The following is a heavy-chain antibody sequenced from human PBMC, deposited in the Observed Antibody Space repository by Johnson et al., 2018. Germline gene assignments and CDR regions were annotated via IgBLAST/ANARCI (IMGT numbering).Heavy chain of an antibody. CDR3: ARSAPSDSYYYGSGSPYYYYGMDV. Sequence: QVQLVESGGGVVQXGRSLRLXCAASGFTFSSYGMHWVRQAPGKGLAWVAVIWYDGRNKYYADSVKGRFTISRDNSTNTLYLQMNSLRAGDTAVYYCARSAPSDSYYYGSGSPYYYYGMDVWGQGTTVTVSS. J-gene: IGHJ6*02. CDR2: IWYDGRNK. V-gene: IGHV3-33*08. D-gene: IGHD3-10*01. CDR1: GFTFSSYG.